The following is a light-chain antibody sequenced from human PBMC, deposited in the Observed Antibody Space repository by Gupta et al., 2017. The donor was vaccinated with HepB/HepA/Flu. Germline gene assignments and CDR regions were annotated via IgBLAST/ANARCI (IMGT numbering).Light chain of an antibody. V-gene: IGLV1-44*01. J-gene: IGLJ3*02. CDR1: NSNIGSKT. CDR3: EAWDDSLKSVL. Sequence: QSGLTQPPSAAETPGHRVSIACSGSNSNIGSKTVNWYQQLPGTAPKLLIPTNNRRPSGVAARFYGSEPGTSATLAISGLQSEDEADYYCEAWDDSLKSVLFGGGTKLNVI. CDR2: TNN.